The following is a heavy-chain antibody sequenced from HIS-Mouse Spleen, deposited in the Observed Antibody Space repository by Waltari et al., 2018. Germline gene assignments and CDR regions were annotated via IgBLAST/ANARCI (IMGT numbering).Heavy chain of an antibody. D-gene: IGHD3-3*01. CDR3: ARSYYDFWSGYYIYYGMDF. J-gene: IGHJ6*02. Sequence: QVQLQESGPGLVKPSETLSLTCTVSGGSISSYYWSWIRQPPGKGLEWIGYIYYSGSTNYNPSLKSRVTISVDTSKNQFSLKLSSVTAADTAVYYCARSYYDFWSGYYIYYGMDFWGQGTTVTVSS. CDR1: GGSISSYY. V-gene: IGHV4-59*01. CDR2: IYYSGST.